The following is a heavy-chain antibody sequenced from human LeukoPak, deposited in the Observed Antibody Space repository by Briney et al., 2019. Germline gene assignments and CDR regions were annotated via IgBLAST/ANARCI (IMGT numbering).Heavy chain of an antibody. CDR3: TKDISHCSQSTCYGGYFDN. Sequence: PGGSLRLSCAASGFTFSNNGTHWVRQAPGRGLEWVAVISFDGSVKYYGDSMKGRFTISRDNSKNTLYLEMNSLRGEDTAVYYCTKDISHCSQSTCYGGYFDNWGQGTLVTVSS. V-gene: IGHV3-30*18. D-gene: IGHD2-2*01. J-gene: IGHJ4*02. CDR1: GFTFSNNG. CDR2: ISFDGSVK.